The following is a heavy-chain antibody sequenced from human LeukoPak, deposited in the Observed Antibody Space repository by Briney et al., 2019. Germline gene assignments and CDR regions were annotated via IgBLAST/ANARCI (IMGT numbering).Heavy chain of an antibody. CDR3: AKDAKYYYGSGSYYDY. V-gene: IGHV3-9*01. D-gene: IGHD3-10*01. J-gene: IGHJ4*02. Sequence: GGSLRLSCAASGFTFDDYAMHWVRQAPGKGLEWVSGISWNSGSIGYADSVKGRFTISRDNAKNSLYLQMNSLRAEDTALYYCAKDAKYYYGSGSYYDYWGQGTLVTVSS. CDR2: ISWNSGSI. CDR1: GFTFDDYA.